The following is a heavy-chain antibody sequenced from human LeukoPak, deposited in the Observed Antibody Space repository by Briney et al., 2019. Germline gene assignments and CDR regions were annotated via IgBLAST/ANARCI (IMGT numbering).Heavy chain of an antibody. Sequence: GGSLRLSCAASGFTFSDYYMSGIRQAPGKGLEWVSYISSSGSTIYYADSVKGRFTISRDNAKNSLYLQMNSLRAEDTAVYYCARDEYYYDSSGYLGYWGQGTLVTVSS. V-gene: IGHV3-11*01. CDR3: ARDEYYYDSSGYLGY. D-gene: IGHD3-22*01. CDR1: GFTFSDYY. CDR2: ISSSGSTI. J-gene: IGHJ4*02.